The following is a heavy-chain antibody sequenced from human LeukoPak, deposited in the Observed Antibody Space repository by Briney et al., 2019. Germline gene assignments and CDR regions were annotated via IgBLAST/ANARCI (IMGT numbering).Heavy chain of an antibody. Sequence: GGSLRLSCAASGFTFSNAWMSWVRQAPGKGLEWVGRIKSKTDGWTTDYAAPVKGRFTISRDDSKNTLYLQMNSLKTEDTAVYYCTPPYNWNSAGAFDYWGQGTLVTVSS. CDR3: TPPYNWNSAGAFDY. D-gene: IGHD1-7*01. V-gene: IGHV3-15*01. CDR2: IKSKTDGWTT. J-gene: IGHJ4*02. CDR1: GFTFSNAW.